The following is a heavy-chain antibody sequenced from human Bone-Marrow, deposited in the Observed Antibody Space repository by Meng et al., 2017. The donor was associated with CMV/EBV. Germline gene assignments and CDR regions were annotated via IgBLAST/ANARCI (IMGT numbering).Heavy chain of an antibody. CDR2: IYYSGST. V-gene: IGHV4-39*01. J-gene: IGHJ4*02. D-gene: IGHD3-10*01. CDR3: AQHPRYGSGGLAVLHFDD. Sequence: SETLSLTCTVSGGSISSSSYYWGWIRQPPGKGLEWIGSIYYSGSTYYNPSLKSRVPISVDTSKNQFSLKLSSVTAADTAVEYGAQHPRYGSGGLAVLHFDDWGQGTLVTVSS. CDR1: GGSISSSSYY.